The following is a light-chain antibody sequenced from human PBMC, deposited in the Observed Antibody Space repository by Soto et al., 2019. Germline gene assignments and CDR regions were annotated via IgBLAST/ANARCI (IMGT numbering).Light chain of an antibody. J-gene: IGKJ5*01. CDR1: QSVSSSY. CDR2: GAS. CDR3: QQYGSSPIT. Sequence: EIVLTQSPGTLSLSPGERATLSCRASQSVSSSYLAWYQQKPGQAPRLLIYGASSRATGIPDRFSGSGSGTDFTLTISRREPEECAVYYCQQYGSSPITFGQGTRLEIK. V-gene: IGKV3-20*01.